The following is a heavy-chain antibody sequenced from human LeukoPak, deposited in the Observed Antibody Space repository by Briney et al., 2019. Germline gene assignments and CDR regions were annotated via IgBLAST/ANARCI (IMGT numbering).Heavy chain of an antibody. J-gene: IGHJ4*02. D-gene: IGHD2-15*01. CDR1: GGTFSSYA. CDR3: ATRGLLGYCSGGSCLAPFDY. V-gene: IGHV1-69*01. Sequence: SVKVSCKASGGTFSSYAISWVRQAPGQGLEWMGGIIPIFGTANYAQKFQGRVTITADESTSTAYMELSSLRSEDTAVYYCATRGLLGYCSGGSCLAPFDYWGQGTLVTVSS. CDR2: IIPIFGTA.